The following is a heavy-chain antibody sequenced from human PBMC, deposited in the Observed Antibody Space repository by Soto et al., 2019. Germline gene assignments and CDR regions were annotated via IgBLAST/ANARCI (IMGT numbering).Heavy chain of an antibody. D-gene: IGHD3-3*01. J-gene: IGHJ6*03. CDR2: INPGDSDT. V-gene: IGHV5-51*01. Sequence: EVQLVQSGAEVRKPGESLKISCKASDYSFTGYWIGWVRQMPGRGLEWMGIINPGDSDTRYSPSFQGQVTISADKSISTAYLQWSSLEASDTAIYYCARHATIFGVVGAAYYYYMDVWGRGTTVTVSS. CDR1: DYSFTGYW. CDR3: ARHATIFGVVGAAYYYYMDV.